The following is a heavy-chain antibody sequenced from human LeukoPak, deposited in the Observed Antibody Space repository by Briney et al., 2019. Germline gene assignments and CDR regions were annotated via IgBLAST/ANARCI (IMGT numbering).Heavy chain of an antibody. CDR2: IKQDGSEK. J-gene: IGHJ4*02. Sequence: GGSLRLSCAASGFTLTSHWMSWVRQAPGKGLEWVANIKQDGSEKFYVDSVKGRFTISRDNAKKSLYLQMNSLRAEDTAVYYCVRPVYFAADYWGPGTLVTVSS. V-gene: IGHV3-7*01. D-gene: IGHD5/OR15-5a*01. CDR1: GFTLTSHW. CDR3: VRPVYFAADY.